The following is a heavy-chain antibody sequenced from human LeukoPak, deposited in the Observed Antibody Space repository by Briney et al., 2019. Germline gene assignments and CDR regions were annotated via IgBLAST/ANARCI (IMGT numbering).Heavy chain of an antibody. CDR2: IKSKTDGGTT. V-gene: IGHV3-15*01. J-gene: IGHJ3*02. CDR1: GFTFSNAW. D-gene: IGHD3-3*01. CDR3: TTYDFWSVSYAFDI. Sequence: GGSLRLSCAASGFTFSNAWMSWVRQAPGKGLEWVGRIKSKTDGGTTDYAAPVKGRFTISRDDSKSTLYLQMNSLETEDTAVYYCTTYDFWSVSYAFDIWGQGTMVTVSS.